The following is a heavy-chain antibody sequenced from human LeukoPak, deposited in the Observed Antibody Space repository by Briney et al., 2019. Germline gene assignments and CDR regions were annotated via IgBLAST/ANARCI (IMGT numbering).Heavy chain of an antibody. CDR2: ISGYSFNT. J-gene: IGHJ4*02. CDR3: ARDSPYYDYVWGDHRNRLLDY. Sequence: ASVKVSCKVSGYTFTTYGVSWVRQAPGQGLEWMGWISGYSFNTKYAEKFQGRVTLTTDTSTSTAYMELRSLRSDDTAVYYCARDSPYYDYVWGDHRNRLLDYWGQGTLVTVSS. D-gene: IGHD3-16*01. CDR1: GYTFTTYG. V-gene: IGHV1-18*01.